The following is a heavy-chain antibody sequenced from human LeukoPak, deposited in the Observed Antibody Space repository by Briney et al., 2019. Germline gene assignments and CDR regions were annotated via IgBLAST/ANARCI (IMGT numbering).Heavy chain of an antibody. V-gene: IGHV3-21*01. Sequence: GGSLRLSCAASGFTFSSYSMNWVRQAPGKGLEGVSSISSSSSYIYYADSVKGRFTISRDNAKNSLYLQMNSLRAEDTAVYYCAKDVRIAVTWFDYWGQGPLVTVSS. D-gene: IGHD6-19*01. J-gene: IGHJ4*02. CDR2: ISSSSSYI. CDR1: GFTFSSYS. CDR3: AKDVRIAVTWFDY.